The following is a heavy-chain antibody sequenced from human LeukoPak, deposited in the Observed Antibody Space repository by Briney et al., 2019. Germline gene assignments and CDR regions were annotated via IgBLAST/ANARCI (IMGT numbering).Heavy chain of an antibody. J-gene: IGHJ4*02. CDR1: GFTFSSYA. Sequence: PGGSLRLSCAASGFTFSSYAMHWVRQAPGKGLEWVAVISYDGSNKYYADSVKGRFTISRDNSKNTLYLQMNSLRPEDTAVYYCARGRLIGAPDERYYLDYWGQGTLVTVSS. CDR3: ARGRLIGAPDERYYLDY. D-gene: IGHD2-2*01. CDR2: ISYDGSNK. V-gene: IGHV3-30*04.